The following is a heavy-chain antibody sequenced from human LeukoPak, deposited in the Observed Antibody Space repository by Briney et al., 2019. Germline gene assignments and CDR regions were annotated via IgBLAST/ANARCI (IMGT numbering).Heavy chain of an antibody. CDR2: INPNSGGT. Sequence: ASVKVSCKASGYTFTGYYTHWVRQAPGQGLEWMGWINPNSGGTNYAQKFQGRVTMTRDTSISTAYMELSRLRSDDTAVYYCARDLDTAMVSFDYWGQGTLVTVSS. CDR1: GYTFTGYY. J-gene: IGHJ4*02. CDR3: ARDLDTAMVSFDY. D-gene: IGHD5-18*01. V-gene: IGHV1-2*02.